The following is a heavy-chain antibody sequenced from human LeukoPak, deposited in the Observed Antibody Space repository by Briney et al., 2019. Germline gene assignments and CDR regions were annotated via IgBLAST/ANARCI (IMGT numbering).Heavy chain of an antibody. CDR1: GGSFSGYY. V-gene: IGHV4-34*01. CDR2: INHSGST. D-gene: IGHD6-13*01. CDR3: ARRIAAAGVYYFDY. Sequence: PSETLSLTCAVYGGSFSGYYGSWIRQPPGKGLEWIGEINHSGSTNYNPSLKSRVTISVDTSKNQFSLKQSSVTAADTAVYYCARRIAAAGVYYFDYWGQGTLVTVSS. J-gene: IGHJ4*02.